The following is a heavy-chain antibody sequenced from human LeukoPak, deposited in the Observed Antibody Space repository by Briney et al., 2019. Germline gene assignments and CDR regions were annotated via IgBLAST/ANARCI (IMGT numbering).Heavy chain of an antibody. D-gene: IGHD4-17*01. J-gene: IGHJ2*01. CDR1: GYTFTGYL. CDR2: ISPNSGDT. CDR3: VRALSTVATWLYL. Sequence: ASVKVSCKASGYTFTGYLMHWVRQAPGQGLEWMGWISPNSGDTKCAQKFQGRATMTRDTSISTAYMELSSLRSDDTAVYYCVRALSTVATWLYLWGRGTLVTVSS. V-gene: IGHV1-2*02.